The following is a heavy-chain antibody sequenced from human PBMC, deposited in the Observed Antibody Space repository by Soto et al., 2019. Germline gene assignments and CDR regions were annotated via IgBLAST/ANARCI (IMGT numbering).Heavy chain of an antibody. V-gene: IGHV4-4*08. CDR3: ARRADYYCYFEN. J-gene: IGHJ4*02. Sequence: QVQLQESGPGLVKPSETLSLTCSVAGGSINRSLWSWLRQSPGKGLEWIGSIYSSGTTGYNPSLKSRVTMSVDASNNQFYLDLRSVTAADTAVYYCARRADYYCYFENWGQGTLVTVSA. CDR1: GGSINRSL. CDR2: IYSSGTT. D-gene: IGHD3-10*01.